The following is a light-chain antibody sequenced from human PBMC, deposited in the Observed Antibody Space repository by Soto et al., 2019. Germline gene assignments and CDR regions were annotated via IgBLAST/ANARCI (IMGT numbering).Light chain of an antibody. V-gene: IGKV3-20*01. CDR2: DAS. Sequence: EIVLTQSSGTLSLSPGERATLSRRASQIVSSSYLAWYQQKPGQAPRLLIYDASSRATGIPDRFSGSGSGTDFTLTISRLEPEDFAVYYCQQYGSSSWTFGQGTKVDIK. J-gene: IGKJ1*01. CDR3: QQYGSSSWT. CDR1: QIVSSSY.